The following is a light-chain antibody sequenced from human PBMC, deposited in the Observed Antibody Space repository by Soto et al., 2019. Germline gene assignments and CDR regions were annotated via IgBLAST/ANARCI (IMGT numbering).Light chain of an antibody. CDR1: ESLFGF. Sequence: DIVLTQSPATLSVSPGDTVTLSCRASESLFGFLAWYQQKPGQAPRLLMYGVSTRACGIPARFSGGGSATDFTLTISSLQSEDSAFYFCQSYNDWPFASGLGTRLEI. V-gene: IGKV3-15*01. CDR3: QSYNDWPFA. CDR2: GVS. J-gene: IGKJ2*01.